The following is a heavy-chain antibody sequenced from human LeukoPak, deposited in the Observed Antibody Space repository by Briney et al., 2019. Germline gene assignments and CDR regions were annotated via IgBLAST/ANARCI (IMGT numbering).Heavy chain of an antibody. Sequence: ASVKVSCKASGYTFTSYGISWVRQAPGQGLEWMGWISAYNGNTNYAQKLQGRVTMTTDTSTSTAYMELRSLRSDDTAVYYCARGDRYRTYYYDSSGYYPADYWGQGTLVTVSS. CDR3: ARGDRYRTYYYDSSGYYPADY. V-gene: IGHV1-18*01. D-gene: IGHD3-22*01. CDR1: GYTFTSYG. J-gene: IGHJ4*02. CDR2: ISAYNGNT.